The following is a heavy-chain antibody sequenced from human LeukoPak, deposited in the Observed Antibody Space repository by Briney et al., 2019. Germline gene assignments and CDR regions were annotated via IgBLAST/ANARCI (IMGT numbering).Heavy chain of an antibody. Sequence: SETLSLTCTVSGGSISSGSYYWGWIRQPPGKGLEWIGNIYYDGSTYYNPSLKSRVTISVDTSKNQFSLKLNSVTAADTAVYFCARRYCSGGSCPFDPWGQGTLVTVFS. CDR3: ARRYCSGGSCPFDP. CDR1: GGSISSGSYY. D-gene: IGHD2-15*01. V-gene: IGHV4-39*01. J-gene: IGHJ5*02. CDR2: IYYDGST.